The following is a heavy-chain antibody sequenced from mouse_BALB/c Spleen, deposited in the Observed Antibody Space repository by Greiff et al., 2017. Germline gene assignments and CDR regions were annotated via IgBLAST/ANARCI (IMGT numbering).Heavy chain of an antibody. CDR1: GFTFSSYG. D-gene: IGHD3-2*01. Sequence: EVKLMESGGDLVKPGGSLKLSCAASGFTFSSYGMSWVRQTPDKRLEWVATISSGGSYTYYPDSVKGRFTISRDNAKNTLYLQMSSLKSEDTAMYYCARAGVDSSGYCFAYWGQGTLVTVSA. V-gene: IGHV5-6*01. J-gene: IGHJ3*01. CDR3: ARAGVDSSGYCFAY. CDR2: ISSGGSYT.